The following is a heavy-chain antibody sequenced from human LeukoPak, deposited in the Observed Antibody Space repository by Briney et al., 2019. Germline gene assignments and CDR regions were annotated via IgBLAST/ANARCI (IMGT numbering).Heavy chain of an antibody. CDR1: EFTLKIYH. CDR3: AREGVQTTVDAFDI. D-gene: IGHD4-11*01. Sequence: GGSLRLSCAASEFTLKIYHMHWVRQAPGKGLEWLSVISHDGSDKNNADSVKGRFIISRDNSKNTIYLQLNSLRPEDTAMYYCAREGVQTTVDAFDIWALGTMVIVSS. J-gene: IGHJ3*02. CDR2: ISHDGSDK. V-gene: IGHV3-30*03.